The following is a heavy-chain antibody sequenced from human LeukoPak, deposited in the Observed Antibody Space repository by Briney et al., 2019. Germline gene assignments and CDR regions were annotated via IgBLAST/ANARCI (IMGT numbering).Heavy chain of an antibody. J-gene: IGHJ4*02. V-gene: IGHV3-21*01. CDR1: GFTFSSYS. CDR2: ISSSSSYI. D-gene: IGHD2/OR15-2a*01. CDR3: ARAVLRSLNSCFGY. Sequence: GGSLRLSCAASGFTFSSYSMNWVRQAPGKGLEWVSSISSSSSYIYYADSVKGRFTISRDNAKNSLYLQMNSLRAEDTAVYYCARAVLRSLNSCFGYWGQGTLVTVSS.